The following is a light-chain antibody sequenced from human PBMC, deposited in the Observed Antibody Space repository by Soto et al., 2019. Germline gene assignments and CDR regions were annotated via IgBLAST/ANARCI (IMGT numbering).Light chain of an antibody. CDR1: SSDVGGYDY. V-gene: IGLV2-14*01. Sequence: QSALTQPASVSGSPGQSITISCTGTSSDVGGYDYVSWYQQHPGKAPRLMIYKASNRPSGVSHRFSGSRSGNTASLTISGLQAEDEADYYCSSYTSGSTLDVFGTGTKGT. J-gene: IGLJ1*01. CDR3: SSYTSGSTLDV. CDR2: KAS.